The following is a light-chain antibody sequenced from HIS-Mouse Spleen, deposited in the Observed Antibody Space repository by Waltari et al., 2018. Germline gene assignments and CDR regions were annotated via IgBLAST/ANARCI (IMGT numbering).Light chain of an antibody. Sequence: QSALTQPASVSGSPGQSITISCTGTSSDVGGYNYLSGYQQHPGKAPKLMIYDVSNRPSGVSNRFSGSKSGNTASLTISGLQAEDEADYYCSSYTSSSTWVFGGGTKLTVL. CDR3: SSYTSSSTWV. J-gene: IGLJ3*02. CDR1: SSDVGGYNY. V-gene: IGLV2-14*03. CDR2: DVS.